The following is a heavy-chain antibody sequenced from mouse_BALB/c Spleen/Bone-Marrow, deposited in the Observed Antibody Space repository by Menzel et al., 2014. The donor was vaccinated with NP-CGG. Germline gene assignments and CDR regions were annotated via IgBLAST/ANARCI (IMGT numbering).Heavy chain of an antibody. CDR2: IYPGDGDT. D-gene: IGHD2-1*01. CDR1: GYAFSSSW. CDR3: ARRAYGNSYWYFDV. J-gene: IGHJ1*01. Sequence: QVQLQQSGPELVKPGASVKISCKASGYAFSSSWMNWVKQRPGQGLEWIGRIYPGDGDTNYNGKFKGKATLTADKSSSTAYMQLSSLTSVDSAVYFCARRAYGNSYWYFDVWGAGTTVTVSS. V-gene: IGHV1-82*01.